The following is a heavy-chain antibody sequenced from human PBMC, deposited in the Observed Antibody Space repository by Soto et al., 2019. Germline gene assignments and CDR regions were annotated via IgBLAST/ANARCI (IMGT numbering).Heavy chain of an antibody. CDR3: ARGSRITGTTFSYYFDY. CDR2: IWYDGSNK. V-gene: IGHV3-33*01. Sequence: PGGSLSLSCAASGFTFSSYGMHWVRQAPGKGLEWVAVIWYDGSNKYYADSVKGRFTISRDNSKNTLYLQMNSLRAEDTAVYYCARGSRITGTTFSYYFDYWGQGTLVTVSS. J-gene: IGHJ4*02. CDR1: GFTFSSYG. D-gene: IGHD1-7*01.